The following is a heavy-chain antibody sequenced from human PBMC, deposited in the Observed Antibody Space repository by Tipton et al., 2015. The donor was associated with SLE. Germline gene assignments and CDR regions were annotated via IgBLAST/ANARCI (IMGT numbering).Heavy chain of an antibody. J-gene: IGHJ4*02. CDR1: GYTFTNYD. D-gene: IGHD2-2*01. V-gene: IGHV1-8*01. Sequence: QLVQSGAEVKKPGASVKVSCKASGYTFTNYDINWVRQATGQGLEWMGWMNPNSGYTGYAQKFQDRVTMTRNTSISTAYMELSSLKSEDTAVYYCAREAAAMASDYWGQGTLVTVSS. CDR2: MNPNSGYT. CDR3: AREAAAMASDY.